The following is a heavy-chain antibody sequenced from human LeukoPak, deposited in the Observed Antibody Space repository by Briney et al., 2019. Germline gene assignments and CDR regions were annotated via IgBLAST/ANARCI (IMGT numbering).Heavy chain of an antibody. CDR3: AKGRWYSGSDY. D-gene: IGHD1-26*01. CDR2: ISHDGSTK. Sequence: GGSLRLSCEASGFTFSSYPMFWVRQAPGKGPEWVAMISHDGSTKHYADTVKGRSTISRDNSKNTLYLQMNSLRAEDTAVYYSAKGRWYSGSDYWGQGTLVTVSS. CDR1: GFTFSSYP. J-gene: IGHJ4*02. V-gene: IGHV3-30-3*01.